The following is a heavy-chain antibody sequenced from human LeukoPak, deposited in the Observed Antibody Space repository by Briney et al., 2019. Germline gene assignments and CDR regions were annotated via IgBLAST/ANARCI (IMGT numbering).Heavy chain of an antibody. Sequence: GGSLRLPCAASGFTVSSNYMTWVRQAPGKGLEWVSVIYSGGSTYYADSVKGRFTISRDNSKNTLYLQMNSLRAEDTAVYYCARTHTIFGVVTYFDYWGQGSLVTVSS. D-gene: IGHD3-3*01. V-gene: IGHV3-66*02. CDR1: GFTVSSNY. CDR3: ARTHTIFGVVTYFDY. CDR2: IYSGGST. J-gene: IGHJ4*02.